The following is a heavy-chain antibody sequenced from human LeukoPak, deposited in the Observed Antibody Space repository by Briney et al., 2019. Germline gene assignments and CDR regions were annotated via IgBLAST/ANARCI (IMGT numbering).Heavy chain of an antibody. CDR2: ISSSGSTI. V-gene: IGHV3-48*03. Sequence: GGSLRLPCAASGFTFSSYEMNWVRQAPGKGLEWVSYISSSGSTIYYADSVKGRFTISRDNAKNSLYLQMNSLRAEDTAVYYCARAFGYSSGWYGDYYYMDVWGKGTTVTVSS. J-gene: IGHJ6*03. CDR1: GFTFSSYE. CDR3: ARAFGYSSGWYGDYYYMDV. D-gene: IGHD6-19*01.